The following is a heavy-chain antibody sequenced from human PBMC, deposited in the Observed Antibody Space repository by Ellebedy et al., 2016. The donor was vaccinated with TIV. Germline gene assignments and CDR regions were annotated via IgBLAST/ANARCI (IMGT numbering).Heavy chain of an antibody. Sequence: PGGSLRLSCEASGFTFSDYGMQWVRQAPGKGLEWVAVIAHDGSREYYADSVKGRFTITRDNSKNTMSLQMDSLRGEDTAVYYCAKEATVRESSYFDYWGQGNLVTVSS. V-gene: IGHV3-30*18. CDR1: GFTFSDYG. J-gene: IGHJ4*02. D-gene: IGHD4-17*01. CDR3: AKEATVRESSYFDY. CDR2: IAHDGSRE.